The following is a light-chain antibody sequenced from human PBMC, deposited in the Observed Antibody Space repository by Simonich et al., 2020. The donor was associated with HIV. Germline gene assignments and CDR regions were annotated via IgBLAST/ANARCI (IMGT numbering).Light chain of an antibody. CDR1: QSISSW. CDR2: KGS. CDR3: QQYNSYSST. Sequence: DIQMTQSPSTLSASVGDRVTITCRASQSISSWLAWYQQKPGKAPKLLIYKGSSLESGVPSRFSGSGSGTEFTLTISSLQPDDFATYYCQQYNSYSSTFGGGTKVEIK. V-gene: IGKV1-5*03. J-gene: IGKJ4*01.